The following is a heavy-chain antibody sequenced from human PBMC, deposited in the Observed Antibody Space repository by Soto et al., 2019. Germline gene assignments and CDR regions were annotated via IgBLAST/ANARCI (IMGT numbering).Heavy chain of an antibody. V-gene: IGHV1-69*13. Sequence: SVKVSCKASGGTFSSYAISWVRQAPGQGLKWMGGIIPIFGTANYAQKFQGRVTITADESTSTAYMELSSLRSEDTAVYYCASSRYSSSSHHAYYYYYGMDVWGQWPTAPVSS. CDR2: IIPIFGTA. CDR1: GGTFSSYA. D-gene: IGHD6-6*01. J-gene: IGHJ6*02. CDR3: ASSRYSSSSHHAYYYYYGMDV.